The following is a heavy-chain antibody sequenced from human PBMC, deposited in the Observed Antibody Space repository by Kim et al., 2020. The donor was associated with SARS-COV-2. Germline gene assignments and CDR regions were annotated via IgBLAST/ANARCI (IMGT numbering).Heavy chain of an antibody. CDR3: ARAFRQEYSSSWPGYSYGMDV. D-gene: IGHD6-13*01. Sequence: GGSLRLSCAASGFTFSSYSMNWVRQAPGKGLEWVSYISSSSSTIYYADSVKGRFTISRDNAKNSLYLQMNSLRDEDTAVYYCARAFRQEYSSSWPGYSYGMDVWGQGTTVTVSS. V-gene: IGHV3-48*02. CDR2: ISSSSSTI. J-gene: IGHJ6*02. CDR1: GFTFSSYS.